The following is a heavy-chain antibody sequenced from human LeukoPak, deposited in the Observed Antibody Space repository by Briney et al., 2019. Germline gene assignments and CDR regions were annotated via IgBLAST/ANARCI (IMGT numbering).Heavy chain of an antibody. V-gene: IGHV3-7*01. J-gene: IGHJ3*02. Sequence: GGSLRLSCAASGFTFSSYWMSWVRQAPGKGLEGVANINRDGSEKYYVDSVKGRFTISRDNAKNSLYLQMNSLRAEDTAVYYCARPKYYDSSGTGAFDIWGQGTMVTVSS. D-gene: IGHD3-22*01. CDR1: GFTFSSYW. CDR3: ARPKYYDSSGTGAFDI. CDR2: INRDGSEK.